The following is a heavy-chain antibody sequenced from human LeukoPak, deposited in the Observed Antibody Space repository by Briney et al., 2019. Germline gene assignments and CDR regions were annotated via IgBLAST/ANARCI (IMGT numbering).Heavy chain of an antibody. J-gene: IGHJ2*01. V-gene: IGHV1-46*01. CDR2: INPSGGST. CDR1: GYTFTSYY. Sequence: ASVKVSCKASGYTFTSYYMHWVRQAPGQGLEWMGIINPSGGSTSYAQKFRGRVTMTRDTSTSTVYMELSSLRSEDTAVYYCARDCGGDCRPYWYFDLWGRGTLVTVSS. CDR3: ARDCGGDCRPYWYFDL. D-gene: IGHD2-21*02.